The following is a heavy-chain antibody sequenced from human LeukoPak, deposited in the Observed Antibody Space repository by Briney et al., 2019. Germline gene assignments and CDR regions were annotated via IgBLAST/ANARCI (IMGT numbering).Heavy chain of an antibody. Sequence: GSRRLSCAASGFTFSSYSMNWVRQAPGKGLEWVSYISNSSSTIYYADSVKGRFTISRDNAKNSLYLQMNSLRAEDTAVYYCARDQYYYGSGSYYYYGMDVWGQGTTVTVSS. CDR2: ISNSSSTI. J-gene: IGHJ6*02. D-gene: IGHD3-10*01. V-gene: IGHV3-48*04. CDR1: GFTFSSYS. CDR3: ARDQYYYGSGSYYYYGMDV.